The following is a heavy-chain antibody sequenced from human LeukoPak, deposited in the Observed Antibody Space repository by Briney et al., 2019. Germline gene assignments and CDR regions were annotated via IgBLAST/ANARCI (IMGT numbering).Heavy chain of an antibody. Sequence: GGSLRLSCAASGFTFSSYSMNWVRQAPGKGLEWVSSISSSSSYIYYADSVKGRFTISRDNAKNSLYLQMNSLRAEDTAVYYCARGGVGYYDSSGYSSDAFDIWGQGTMVTVSS. CDR2: ISSSSSYI. D-gene: IGHD3-22*01. CDR3: ARGGVGYYDSSGYSSDAFDI. V-gene: IGHV3-21*01. CDR1: GFTFSSYS. J-gene: IGHJ3*02.